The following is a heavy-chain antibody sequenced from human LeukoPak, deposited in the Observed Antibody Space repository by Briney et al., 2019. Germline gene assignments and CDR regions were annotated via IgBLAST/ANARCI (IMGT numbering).Heavy chain of an antibody. D-gene: IGHD5-18*01. CDR3: ARGTIQLWH. CDR1: GFTVSSNH. J-gene: IGHJ4*02. CDR2: IYSGGST. V-gene: IGHV3-53*01. Sequence: QSGGSLRLSCAASGFTVSSNHMSWVRQAPGKGLEWVAAIYSGGSTHYADSVKGRFTVSRDNSKNTLYLQMNSLRAEDTAVYYCARGTIQLWHWGQGTLVTVSS.